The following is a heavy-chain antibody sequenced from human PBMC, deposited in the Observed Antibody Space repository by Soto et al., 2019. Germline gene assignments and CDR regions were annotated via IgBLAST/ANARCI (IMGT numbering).Heavy chain of an antibody. CDR1: GLTVSGNY. V-gene: IGHV3-66*01. CDR2: LYPGPGT. Sequence: LVESGGGLVQPGGSLRLSCAASGLTVSGNYMNWVRQAPGKGPEWLSVLYPGPGTYYADSLKDRITISRDDSRNTLYPQLNSLRAEDTAIYYCARECVRRCTNALDLWGQGTMVTVSP. D-gene: IGHD3-10*02. J-gene: IGHJ3*01. CDR3: ARECVRRCTNALDL.